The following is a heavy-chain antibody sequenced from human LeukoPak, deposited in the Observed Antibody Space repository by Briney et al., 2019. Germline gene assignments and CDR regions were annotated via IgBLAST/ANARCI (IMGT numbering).Heavy chain of an antibody. J-gene: IGHJ5*02. V-gene: IGHV4-61*01. Sequence: PSETLSLTCTVSGGSVSSGSYYWSWIRQPPGKGLEWIGYIYYSGSTNYNPSLKSRVTISVDTSKNQFSLKLSSVTAADTAVYYCARGSSSWYGDEGWFDPWGQGTLVTVSS. CDR2: IYYSGST. D-gene: IGHD6-13*01. CDR3: ARGSSSWYGDEGWFDP. CDR1: GGSVSSGSYY.